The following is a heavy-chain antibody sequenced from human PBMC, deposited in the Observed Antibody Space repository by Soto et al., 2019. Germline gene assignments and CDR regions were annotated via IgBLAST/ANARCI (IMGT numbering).Heavy chain of an antibody. CDR3: ARGFGELFYFDY. D-gene: IGHD3-10*01. J-gene: IGHJ4*02. V-gene: IGHV3-33*01. Sequence: QVQLVESGGGVVQPGRSLRLSCAASGFTFSSYGMHWVRQAPGKGLEWVAVIWYDGSNKYYADSVKGRFTISRDNSKNTLYLQMNSLRAEDTAVYYCARGFGELFYFDYWGQGTLVTVSS. CDR2: IWYDGSNK. CDR1: GFTFSSYG.